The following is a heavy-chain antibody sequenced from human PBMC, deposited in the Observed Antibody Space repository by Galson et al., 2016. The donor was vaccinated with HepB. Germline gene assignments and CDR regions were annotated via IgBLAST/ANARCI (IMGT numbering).Heavy chain of an antibody. V-gene: IGHV3-21*05. Sequence: SLRLSCAASGSTFSSYSMNWVRQAPGKGLEWVSYIGDTGSRTSYADSVKGRFTISRDHFKNTLYLQMNSLRAKDTAVYFCTCGRSPGAYWGQGTLVTVSS. CDR2: IGDTGSRT. CDR3: TCGRSPGAY. D-gene: IGHD3-16*02. J-gene: IGHJ4*02. CDR1: GSTFSSYS.